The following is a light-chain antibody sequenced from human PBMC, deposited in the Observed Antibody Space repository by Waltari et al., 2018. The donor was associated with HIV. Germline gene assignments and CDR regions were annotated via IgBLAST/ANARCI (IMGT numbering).Light chain of an antibody. CDR2: GAS. CDR3: LQSNTPPLT. J-gene: IGKJ3*01. V-gene: IGKV1-39*01. CDR1: QNIHTF. Sequence: DIQMTQSPSSLSASVGDRVTITCRASQNIHTFLNWYQQKPGKAPKLLIFGASNLQSGVPSRFSGSGSGTDFTLTINSLQPDDFATYFCLQSNTPPLTFGPGSKVDV.